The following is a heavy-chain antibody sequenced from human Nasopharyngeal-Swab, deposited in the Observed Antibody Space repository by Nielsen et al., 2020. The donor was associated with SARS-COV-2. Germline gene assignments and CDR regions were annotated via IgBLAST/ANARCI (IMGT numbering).Heavy chain of an antibody. J-gene: IGHJ6*02. D-gene: IGHD4/OR15-4a*01. V-gene: IGHV7-4-1*02. CDR2: VNTKTGSP. Sequence: ASVKVSCKSSGYTFIYSAMNWVRQAPGQGLEWMGWVNTKTGSPMYAQGFTGRFVFSVDTSVNTAYLQINSLKAEDTAVYYCAKMMYGADHIYGMDVWGQGTSVTVSS. CDR1: GYTFIYSA. CDR3: AKMMYGADHIYGMDV.